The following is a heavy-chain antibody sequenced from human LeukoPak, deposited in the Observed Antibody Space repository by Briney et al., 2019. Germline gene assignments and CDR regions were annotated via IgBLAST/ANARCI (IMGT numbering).Heavy chain of an antibody. J-gene: IGHJ4*02. V-gene: IGHV4-4*07. CDR1: GGSISSYY. Sequence: SETLSLTCTVSGGSISSYYWSWIRQPAGKGLEWIGRIYTSGSTNYNPSLKSRVTISVDTSKDQFSLKLSSVTAADTAVYYGARGTPGIAAAGTPTFDYWGQGTLVTVSS. CDR2: IYTSGST. D-gene: IGHD6-13*01. CDR3: ARGTPGIAAAGTPTFDY.